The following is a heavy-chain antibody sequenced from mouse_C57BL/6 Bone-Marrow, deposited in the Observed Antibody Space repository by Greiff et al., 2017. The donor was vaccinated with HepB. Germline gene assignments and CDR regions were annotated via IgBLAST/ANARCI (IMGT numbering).Heavy chain of an antibody. CDR1: GFSFNTYA. J-gene: IGHJ1*03. D-gene: IGHD1-1*01. Sequence: EVQRVESGGGLVQPKGSLKLSCAASGFSFNTYAMNWVRQAPGKGLEWVARIRSKSNNYATYYADSVKDRFTISRDDLESMLYLQMNNLKTEDTAMYYCVRLYSGSCYWYFDVWGTGTTVTVSS. CDR3: VRLYSGSCYWYFDV. V-gene: IGHV10-1*01. CDR2: IRSKSNNYAT.